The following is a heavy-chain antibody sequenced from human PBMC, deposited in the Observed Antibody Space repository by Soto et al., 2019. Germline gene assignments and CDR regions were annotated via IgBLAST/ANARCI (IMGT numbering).Heavy chain of an antibody. D-gene: IGHD1-20*01. V-gene: IGHV3-74*01. CDR3: ARGNWKSY. J-gene: IGHJ4*02. Sequence: GGSLRLSCVASGFTFSNYWMHWVRQAPGKGLVWVSRISPDGSNTNYADSVKGRFTISRDNAKNTVYLQMNSLRAEDTALYYCARGNWKSYWGQGTLDTVSS. CDR1: GFTFSNYW. CDR2: ISPDGSNT.